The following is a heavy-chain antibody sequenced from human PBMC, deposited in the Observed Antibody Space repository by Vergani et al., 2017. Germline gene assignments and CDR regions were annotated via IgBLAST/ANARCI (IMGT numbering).Heavy chain of an antibody. J-gene: IGHJ4*02. CDR3: ARRDYGILTGYRY. CDR1: GYTFSNYY. Sequence: QVQVVQSGAEVKKSGASVKVSCKTSGYTFSNYYMHWVRQAPGQGLEWMGIINPSGGHTNHAQKFQGRVTMTRDTSTSTVYMELSSLRSEDTAIYYCARRDYGILTGYRYWGQGTLVTVSA. CDR2: INPSGGHT. V-gene: IGHV1-46*03. D-gene: IGHD3-9*01.